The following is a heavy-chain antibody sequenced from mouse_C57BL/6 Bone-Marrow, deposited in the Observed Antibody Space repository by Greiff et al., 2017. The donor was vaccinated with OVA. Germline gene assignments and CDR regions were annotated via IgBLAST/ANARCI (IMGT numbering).Heavy chain of an antibody. CDR3: ARRGAYGSPWFAY. D-gene: IGHD1-1*01. J-gene: IGHJ3*01. CDR1: GYSFTSYY. V-gene: IGHV1-66*01. CDR2: IYPGSGNT. Sequence: VKLQQSGPELVKPGASVKISCKASGYSFTSYYIHWVKQRPGQGLEWIGWIYPGSGNTKYNEKFKGKATLTADTSSSTAYMQLSSLTSEDSAVYYCARRGAYGSPWFAYWGQGTLVTVSA.